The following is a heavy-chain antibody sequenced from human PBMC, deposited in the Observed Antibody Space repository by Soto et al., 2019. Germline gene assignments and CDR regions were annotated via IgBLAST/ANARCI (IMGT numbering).Heavy chain of an antibody. CDR1: GFTFDDYA. J-gene: IGHJ5*02. CDR2: ISWNSGSI. CDR3: AKEAGYLTGWFDP. Sequence: DVQLVESGGGLVQPGRSLRLSCAASGFTFDDYAMHWVRQAPGKGLEWVSGISWNSGSIGYADSVKGRFTISRDNAKNSLYLQMNSLRAEDTALYYCAKEAGYLTGWFDPWGQGTLVTVSS. D-gene: IGHD1-1*01. V-gene: IGHV3-9*01.